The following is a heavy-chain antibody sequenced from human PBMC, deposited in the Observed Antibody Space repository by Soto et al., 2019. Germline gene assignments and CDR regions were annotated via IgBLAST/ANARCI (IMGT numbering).Heavy chain of an antibody. CDR1: GFTLRTYW. V-gene: IGHV3-7*01. CDR2: IKQDGSEK. CDR3: ARALWRFDY. Sequence: PGGSLRLSCAASGFTLRTYWMSWVRQAPGKGLEWVANIKQDGSEKYYVDSVKGRFAISRDNAKNSLYLQMNSLRAEDTAVYYFARALWRFDYWGQGILVTVSS. D-gene: IGHD3-16*01. J-gene: IGHJ4*02.